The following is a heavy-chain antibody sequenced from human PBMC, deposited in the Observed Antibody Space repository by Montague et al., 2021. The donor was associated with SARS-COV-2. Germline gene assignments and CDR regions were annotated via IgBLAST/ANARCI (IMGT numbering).Heavy chain of an antibody. V-gene: IGHV3-7*03. CDR1: GFTFSSYA. J-gene: IGHJ6*02. D-gene: IGHD1-26*01. CDR3: ARDSRIVGATGDMDV. Sequence: SLRLSCAASGFTFSSYAMHWVRQTPGKGLEWVANIKPDGGEKHYVDSVKGRFTISRDNAKNSLNLQMDSLRAEDTALYYCARDSRIVGATGDMDVWGQGTTVIVSS. CDR2: IKPDGGEK.